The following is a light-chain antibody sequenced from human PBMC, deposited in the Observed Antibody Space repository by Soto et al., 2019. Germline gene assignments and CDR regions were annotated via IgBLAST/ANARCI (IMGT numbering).Light chain of an antibody. CDR3: HQYGSSPST. J-gene: IGKJ1*01. Sequence: EIVLTQSPGTLSLSPVERATLSCRASQSVSNNYLAWYQQKPGQAPRLLIYGASNRATGIPDRFSGSGSGTDSTLTIGRLEPEDFAVYYCHQYGSSPSTFGQGTKVDI. CDR2: GAS. V-gene: IGKV3-20*01. CDR1: QSVSNNY.